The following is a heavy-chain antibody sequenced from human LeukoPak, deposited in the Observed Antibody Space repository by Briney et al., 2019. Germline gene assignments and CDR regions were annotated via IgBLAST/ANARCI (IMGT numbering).Heavy chain of an antibody. Sequence: GGSLRLSCAASGFTFSSYAMSWVRQAPGKGLEWVSGISGSDGSTNYADSVKGRFTISRENSKNTLYLQMNSLRAEDTAVYYCAKDSAKKYDDYWGQGALVTVSS. CDR2: ISGSDGST. D-gene: IGHD2/OR15-2a*01. J-gene: IGHJ4*02. V-gene: IGHV3-23*01. CDR3: AKDSAKKYDDY. CDR1: GFTFSSYA.